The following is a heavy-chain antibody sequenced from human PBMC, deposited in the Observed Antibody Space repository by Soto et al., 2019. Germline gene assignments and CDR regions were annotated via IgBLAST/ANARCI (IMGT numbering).Heavy chain of an antibody. J-gene: IGHJ4*02. CDR1: GGSFSSDA. V-gene: IGHV1-69*06. D-gene: IGHD2-21*02. Sequence: QVQLVQSGAEVKKPESSVKVSCKSSGGSFSSDAFSWVRQAPGQGLEWMGGLIPSLGTTNYAPRFQGRLTLTADTSTTTAYMELSSLRFEDTAMYYCVREVVTETTLGNFDYWGQGTLVTVSP. CDR3: VREVVTETTLGNFDY. CDR2: LIPSLGTT.